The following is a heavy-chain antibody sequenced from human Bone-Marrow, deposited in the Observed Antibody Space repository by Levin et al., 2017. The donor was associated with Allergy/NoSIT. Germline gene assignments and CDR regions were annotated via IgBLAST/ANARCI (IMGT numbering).Heavy chain of an antibody. V-gene: IGHV3-23*01. CDR2: ISGSGAYT. J-gene: IGHJ3*02. D-gene: IGHD1-26*01. CDR3: EKVVGLTTWHVCDACDI. CDR1: GFTFTNYA. Sequence: GGSLRLSCAASGFTFTNYAMSWVRQAPGKGLEWVSGISGSGAYTYYADSVRGRFTISRDISKTTLYLQMNNLRVEDTALDYCEKVVGLTTWHVCDACDIWGPGTMVTVSS.